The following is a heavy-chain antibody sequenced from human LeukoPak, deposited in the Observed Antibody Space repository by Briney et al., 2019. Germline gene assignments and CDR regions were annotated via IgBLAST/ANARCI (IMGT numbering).Heavy chain of an antibody. Sequence: GGSQRLSCAASGFTFSSYAMSWVRQAPGKGLEWVSAISGSGGSTYYADSVKGRFTISRDNSKNTLYLQMNSLRAEDTAVYYCASYYRAVPYYFDYWGQGTLVTVSS. J-gene: IGHJ4*02. D-gene: IGHD3-10*01. CDR1: GFTFSSYA. V-gene: IGHV3-23*01. CDR2: ISGSGGST. CDR3: ASYYRAVPYYFDY.